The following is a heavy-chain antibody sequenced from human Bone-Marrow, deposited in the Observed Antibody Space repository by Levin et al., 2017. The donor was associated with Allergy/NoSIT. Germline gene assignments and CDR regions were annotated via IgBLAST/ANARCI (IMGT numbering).Heavy chain of an antibody. CDR3: ARDRSWGIFGDGFDV. CDR1: GFIFDSFG. D-gene: IGHD6-13*01. J-gene: IGHJ3*01. V-gene: IGHV3-33*01. CDR2: VWYDGSRQ. Sequence: GGSLRLSCVASGFIFDSFGIHWVRQAPGKGLEWVAVVWYDGSRQKYAESVKGRFAISRDNSKNRLFLQMNSLRVDDTAVYYCARDRSWGIFGDGFDVWGQGTKVIVSS.